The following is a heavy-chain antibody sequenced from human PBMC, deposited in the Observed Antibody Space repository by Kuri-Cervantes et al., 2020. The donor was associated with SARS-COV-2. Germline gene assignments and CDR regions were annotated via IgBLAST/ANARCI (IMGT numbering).Heavy chain of an antibody. V-gene: IGHV4-39*07. Sequence: SETLSLTCIVSGGSISSSTYYWGWIRQPPGKGLEWIGSIFYTGSTYYNPSLKSRVTMSVDTSANQFSLKLSSVTAADTAVYYCARGQARLRGRFDPWGQGTLVTVSS. CDR2: IFYTGST. J-gene: IGHJ5*02. CDR1: GGSISSSTYY. CDR3: ARGQARLRGRFDP. D-gene: IGHD6-25*01.